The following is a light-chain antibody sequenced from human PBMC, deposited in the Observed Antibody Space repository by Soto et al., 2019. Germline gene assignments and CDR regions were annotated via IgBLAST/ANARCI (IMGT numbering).Light chain of an antibody. CDR1: QSVSSY. CDR2: GAS. Sequence: IVLTHSPGTLSLSPWERATLSFRASQSVSSYLAWYQQKPGQAPRLLIYGASTRATGIPVRFSGSGSGTEFTLTINSLQSEDFAVYYCQQYNKWPPANFGQGTRLEIK. CDR3: QQYNKWPPAN. J-gene: IGKJ5*01. V-gene: IGKV3-15*01.